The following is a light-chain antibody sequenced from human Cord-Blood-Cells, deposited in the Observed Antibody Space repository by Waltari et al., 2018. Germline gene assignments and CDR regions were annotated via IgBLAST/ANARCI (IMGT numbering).Light chain of an antibody. J-gene: IGLJ3*02. Sequence: QSVLTQPPSASGTPGQRVTISCSGSSSNIGSNTVNWYQQLPGTAPKLLIYSNNQRPSGVPDRFSVSKAGTSASLAISGLQAEDEADYYCAAWEDSLNGRWVFGGGTKLTVL. V-gene: IGLV1-44*01. CDR3: AAWEDSLNGRWV. CDR2: SNN. CDR1: SSNIGSNT.